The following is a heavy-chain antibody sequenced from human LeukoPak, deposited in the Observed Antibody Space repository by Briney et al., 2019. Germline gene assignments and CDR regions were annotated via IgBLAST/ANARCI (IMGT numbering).Heavy chain of an antibody. V-gene: IGHV4-59*01. Sequence: SETLSLTCTVSGGSISSYYWSWIRQPPGKGLEWIGYIYYSGSTNYNPSLKSRVTISVGTSKNQFSLRLSSVTAADTAVYYCAREERYGSSYDYWGQGTLVTVSS. J-gene: IGHJ4*02. CDR2: IYYSGST. CDR3: AREERYGSSYDY. CDR1: GGSISSYY. D-gene: IGHD3-10*01.